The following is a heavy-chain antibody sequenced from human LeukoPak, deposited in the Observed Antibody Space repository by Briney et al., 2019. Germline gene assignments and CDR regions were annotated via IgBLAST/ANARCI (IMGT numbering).Heavy chain of an antibody. CDR1: GYTFTSYA. CDR3: ASPTTHYCSGGSCYSMHY. D-gene: IGHD2-15*01. V-gene: IGHV7-4-1*02. CDR2: INTNTGNP. Sequence: ASVKVSCKASGYTFTSYAMNWVRQAPGQGLEWMGWINTNTGNPTYAQGFTGRFVFSLGTSVSTAYLQISSLRAEDTAVYYCASPTTHYCSGGSCYSMHYWGQGTLVTVSS. J-gene: IGHJ4*02.